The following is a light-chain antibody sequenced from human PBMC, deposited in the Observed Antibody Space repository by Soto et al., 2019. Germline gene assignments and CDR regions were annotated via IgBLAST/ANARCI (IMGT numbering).Light chain of an antibody. V-gene: IGLV1-47*01. CDR3: AAWDDSLNVVV. J-gene: IGLJ2*01. CDR1: SSNIGSNY. CDR2: RNN. Sequence: QSVVTQPPSASGTPGQRVTISCSGSSSNIGSNYVYWYQQLPGTAPKLLIYRNNQRPSGVPDRFSGSKSGTSASLAISGLRSEDEADYYCAAWDDSLNVVVFGGGTQLTVL.